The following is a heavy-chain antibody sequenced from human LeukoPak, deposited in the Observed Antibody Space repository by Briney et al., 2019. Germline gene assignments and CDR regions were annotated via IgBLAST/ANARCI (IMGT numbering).Heavy chain of an antibody. D-gene: IGHD2-2*01. Sequence: PGRSLRLSCAASGFTFDDYAMHWVRHAPGKGLEWVSGISWNSGSIDYAESVKGRFTISRDNARNSLYLQMNSLRLEDTALYYCAKALSSTRYYYYGMDVWGQGTTVTVSS. J-gene: IGHJ6*02. CDR3: AKALSSTRYYYYGMDV. V-gene: IGHV3-9*01. CDR2: ISWNSGSI. CDR1: GFTFDDYA.